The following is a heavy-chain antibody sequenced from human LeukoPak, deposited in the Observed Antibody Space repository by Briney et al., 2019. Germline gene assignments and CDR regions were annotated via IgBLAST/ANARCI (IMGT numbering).Heavy chain of an antibody. V-gene: IGHV4-61*01. CDR1: GGSVSSGSYY. CDR2: IYYSGST. D-gene: IGHD3-22*01. Sequence: SETLSLTCTVSGGSVSSGSYYWSWIRQPPGKGLEWIGYIYYSGSTNYNPSLKSRVTISVDTSKNQFSLKLSSVTAADTAVYYCASREYCYDSSGTFDYWGQGTLVTVSS. J-gene: IGHJ4*02. CDR3: ASREYCYDSSGTFDY.